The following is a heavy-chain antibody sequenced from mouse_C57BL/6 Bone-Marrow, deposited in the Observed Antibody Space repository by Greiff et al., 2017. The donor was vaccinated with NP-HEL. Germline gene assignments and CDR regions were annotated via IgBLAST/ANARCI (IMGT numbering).Heavy chain of an antibody. CDR1: GFNIKDDY. CDR2: IDPENGDT. CDR3: TTGGSSPDAMDY. D-gene: IGHD1-1*01. Sequence: VQLQQSGAELVRPGASVKLSCTVSGFNIKDDYMHWVKQRPEQGLEWIGWIDPENGDTEYASKFQGKATITADTSSNTAYRQLSSLTSEDTAVYYCTTGGSSPDAMDYWGQGTSVTVSS. J-gene: IGHJ4*01. V-gene: IGHV14-4*01.